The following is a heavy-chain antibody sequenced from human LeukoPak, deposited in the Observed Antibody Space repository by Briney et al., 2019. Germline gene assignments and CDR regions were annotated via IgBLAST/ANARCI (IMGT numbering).Heavy chain of an antibody. D-gene: IGHD3-10*01. V-gene: IGHV1-2*02. CDR3: ARDSSMVLIEY. Sequence: ASVKVSCKASGYTFTGYYIHWVRQAPGQGLEWMGWINPNSGGTNYAQKFHERVTMTRDMATSTAYLELNGLRFDDSAVYYCARDSSMVLIEYWGQGNLVAVSS. CDR1: GYTFTGYY. J-gene: IGHJ4*02. CDR2: INPNSGGT.